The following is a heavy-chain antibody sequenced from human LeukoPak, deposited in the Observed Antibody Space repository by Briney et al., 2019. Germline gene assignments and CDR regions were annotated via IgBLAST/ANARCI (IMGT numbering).Heavy chain of an antibody. V-gene: IGHV1-69*13. CDR2: IIPIFGTA. D-gene: IGHD3-22*01. CDR1: GGTFSSYA. Sequence: SVTVSCTASGGTFSSYAISWVRQAPGQGLEWMGGIIPIFGTANYAQKFQGRVTITADESTSTAYMELSSLRSEDTAVYYCARDQDYDSSGYYPHWFDPWGQGTLVTVSS. J-gene: IGHJ5*02. CDR3: ARDQDYDSSGYYPHWFDP.